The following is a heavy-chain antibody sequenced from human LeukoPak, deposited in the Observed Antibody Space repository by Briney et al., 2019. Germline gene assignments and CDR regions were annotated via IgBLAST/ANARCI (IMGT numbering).Heavy chain of an antibody. CDR2: IYSSGST. Sequence: PSETLSLTCTVSGGSINSYFWSWIRQPAGRGLEYIGRIYSSGSTNYNPSLKSRVTMSVDTSKNQFSLKLTSVTAADTAGYYCAGGYGTTADLIHLWGRGTLVTVSS. J-gene: IGHJ5*02. CDR3: AGGYGTTADLIHL. V-gene: IGHV4-4*07. D-gene: IGHD1-7*01. CDR1: GGSINSYF.